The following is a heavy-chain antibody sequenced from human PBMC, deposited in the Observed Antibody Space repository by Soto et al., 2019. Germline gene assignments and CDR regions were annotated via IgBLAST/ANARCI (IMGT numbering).Heavy chain of an antibody. V-gene: IGHV3-9*01. CDR3: TKGASTSCFSAFDL. D-gene: IGHD2-2*01. Sequence: EVQLVESGGGVVQPGRSLRLSCSASGFTFDDYAMNWVRQAPGKGLEWVSSISWNSGNIVYADSVRGRFTISRDNAKTSLHLQMNMRRAEDTALYYCTKGASTSCFSAFDLWGQGTMVTVSS. J-gene: IGHJ3*01. CDR1: GFTFDDYA. CDR2: ISWNSGNI.